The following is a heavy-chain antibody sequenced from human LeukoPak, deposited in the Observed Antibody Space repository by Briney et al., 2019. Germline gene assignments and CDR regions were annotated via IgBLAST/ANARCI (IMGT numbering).Heavy chain of an antibody. CDR3: AKDHYYYDSSGYGSSY. CDR1: GFTFSSYW. D-gene: IGHD3-22*01. Sequence: GGSLRLSCAAAGFTFSSYWMHWVRQAPGKGLVWVSRINTDGSSTIYADSVKGRFTISRDNSKNTLYLQMNSLRAEDTAVYYCAKDHYYYDSSGYGSSYWGQGTLVTVSS. V-gene: IGHV3-74*01. J-gene: IGHJ4*02. CDR2: INTDGSST.